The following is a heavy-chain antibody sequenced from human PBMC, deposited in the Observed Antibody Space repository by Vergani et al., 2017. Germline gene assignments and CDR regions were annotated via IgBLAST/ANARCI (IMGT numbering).Heavy chain of an antibody. CDR1: GFALNRHA. CDR3: AKDPSLARLGGSFFDY. J-gene: IGHJ4*02. D-gene: IGHD1-26*01. CDR2: ISFDGTNE. V-gene: IGHV3-30*18. Sequence: QVQLVESGGGVVQPGTSLRLSCVVSGFALNRHAMYWVRQAPGKGLEWVVGISFDGTNEYYPDLVKGRFTISRDNSQNTLNLQMDRLRTEDTAVYYCAKDPSLARLGGSFFDYWGQGTLVTVSS.